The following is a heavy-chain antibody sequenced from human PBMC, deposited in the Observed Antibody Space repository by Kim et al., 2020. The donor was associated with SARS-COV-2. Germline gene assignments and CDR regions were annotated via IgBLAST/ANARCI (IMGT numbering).Heavy chain of an antibody. CDR3: ARLPVSSGWQPFDY. Sequence: SPSTQGQVTISADRSISTAYLQWSSLKASDTAMYYCARLPVSSGWQPFDYWGQGTLVTVSS. V-gene: IGHV5-51*01. D-gene: IGHD6-19*01. J-gene: IGHJ4*02.